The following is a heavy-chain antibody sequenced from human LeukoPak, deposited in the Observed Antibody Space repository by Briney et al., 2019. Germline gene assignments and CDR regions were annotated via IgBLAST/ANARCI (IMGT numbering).Heavy chain of an antibody. CDR1: SASITTYY. CDR2: IWYTGVT. J-gene: IGHJ5*02. D-gene: IGHD6-13*01. CDR3: AGALSGAVAGSGGWFDP. Sequence: PSETLSLTCTVSSASITTYYWSWIRQPPGKGLEWVGYIWYTGVTNYNPSLKSRVTISVDTSKNQFSLRLTSVTAADTAFYYCAGALSGAVAGSGGWFDPWGQGTLVTVSS. V-gene: IGHV4-59*01.